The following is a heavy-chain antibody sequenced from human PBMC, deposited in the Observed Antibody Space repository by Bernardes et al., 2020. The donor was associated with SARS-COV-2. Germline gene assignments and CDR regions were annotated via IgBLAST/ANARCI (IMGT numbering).Heavy chain of an antibody. CDR2: ISGSGGST. CDR3: AKEIRGHLRILLWFGEYGG. V-gene: IGHV3-23*01. Sequence: GGSLRLSCAASGFTFSSYAMSWVRQAPGKGLEWVSAISGSGGSTYYADSVKGRFTISRDNSKNTLYLQMNSLRAEDTAVYYCAKEIRGHLRILLWFGEYGGWGQGTLVTVSS. CDR1: GFTFSSYA. D-gene: IGHD3-10*01. J-gene: IGHJ4*02.